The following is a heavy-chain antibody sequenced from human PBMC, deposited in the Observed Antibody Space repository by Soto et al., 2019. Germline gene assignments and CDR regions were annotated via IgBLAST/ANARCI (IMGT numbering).Heavy chain of an antibody. CDR2: TFDSGST. CDR3: ARAYYYGSGRGRSMDV. J-gene: IGHJ6*02. Sequence: QVQLQESGPGLVKASETLSLTCTVSGGSVSSGRYYWSWIRQPPGKGVEWIGYTFDSGSTNYNPSRKSGVTIVVETSKNQFSLKLGSVTAADTAVYYCARAYYYGSGRGRSMDVWGQGTTVTVSS. D-gene: IGHD3-10*01. V-gene: IGHV4-61*01. CDR1: GGSVSSGRYY.